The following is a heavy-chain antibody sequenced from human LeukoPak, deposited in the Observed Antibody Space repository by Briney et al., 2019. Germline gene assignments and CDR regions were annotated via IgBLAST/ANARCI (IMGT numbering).Heavy chain of an antibody. CDR3: AGRLDYDSNGYRPQAFDI. D-gene: IGHD3-22*01. CDR2: IYHSGST. V-gene: IGHV4-38-2*01. CDR1: GYSISSGYY. J-gene: IGHJ3*02. Sequence: SETLSLTCAVSGYSISSGYYWGWIRQPPGKGLEWIGSIYHSGSTYYNPSLKSRVTISVDTSKNQFSLKLSSVTAADTAVYYCAGRLDYDSNGYRPQAFDIWGQGTMVTVSS.